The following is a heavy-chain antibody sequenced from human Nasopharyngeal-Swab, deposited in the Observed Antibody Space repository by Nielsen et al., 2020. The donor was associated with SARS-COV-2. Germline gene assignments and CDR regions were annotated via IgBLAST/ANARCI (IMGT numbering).Heavy chain of an antibody. CDR3: AREVVRGVMSPSWFDP. V-gene: IGHV1-18*01. CDR1: GYTFTSYG. Sequence: VKVSCKASGYTFTSYGISWVRQAPGQGLEWMGWISAYNGNTNYAQKLQGRVTMTTDTSTSTAYMELRSLRSDDTAVYYCAREVVRGVMSPSWFDPWGQGTLVTVSS. D-gene: IGHD3-10*01. CDR2: ISAYNGNT. J-gene: IGHJ5*02.